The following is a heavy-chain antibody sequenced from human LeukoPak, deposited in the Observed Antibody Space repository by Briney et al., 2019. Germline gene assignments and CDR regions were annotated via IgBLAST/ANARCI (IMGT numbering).Heavy chain of an antibody. Sequence: GGSLRLSCAASGFTFDDYTMYWVRQAPGKGLEWVSLISWDGDNTYYADSVKGRFTISRDNSKNSLYLQMNSLRAEDTAVYYCARDLLGYSSSWTGEDYWGQGTLVTVSS. J-gene: IGHJ4*02. CDR1: GFTFDDYT. CDR3: ARDLLGYSSSWTGEDY. CDR2: ISWDGDNT. V-gene: IGHV3-43*01. D-gene: IGHD6-13*01.